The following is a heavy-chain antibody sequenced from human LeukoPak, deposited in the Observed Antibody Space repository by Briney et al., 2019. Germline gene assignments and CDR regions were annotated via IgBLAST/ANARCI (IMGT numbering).Heavy chain of an antibody. Sequence: SETLSLTCTVSGGSISSYYWSWIRQPAGKGLEWIGRIYTSGSTTYNPSLKSRVTMSVDTSKNQFSLKLSSVTAADTAVYYCARSGYYYDSSGYPQTTNFDYWGQGTLVTVSS. D-gene: IGHD3-22*01. J-gene: IGHJ4*02. CDR1: GGSISSYY. CDR2: IYTSGST. V-gene: IGHV4-4*07. CDR3: ARSGYYYDSSGYPQTTNFDY.